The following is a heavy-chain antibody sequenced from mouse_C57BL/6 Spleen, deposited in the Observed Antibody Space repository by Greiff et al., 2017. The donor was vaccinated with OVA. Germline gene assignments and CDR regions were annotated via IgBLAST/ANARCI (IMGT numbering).Heavy chain of an antibody. D-gene: IGHD2-2*01. J-gene: IGHJ4*01. V-gene: IGHV1-55*01. Sequence: QVQLKQPGAELVKPGASVKMSCKASGYTFTSYWITWVKQRPGQGLEWIGDIYPGSGSTNYNEKFKSKATLTVDTSSSTAYMQLSSLTSEDSAVYYCAREGMVTTAMDYWGQGTSVTVSS. CDR2: IYPGSGST. CDR1: GYTFTSYW. CDR3: AREGMVTTAMDY.